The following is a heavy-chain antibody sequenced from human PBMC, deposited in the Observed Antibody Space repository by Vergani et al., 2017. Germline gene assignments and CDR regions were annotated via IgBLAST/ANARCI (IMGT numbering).Heavy chain of an antibody. V-gene: IGHV4-30-2*01. J-gene: IGHJ4*02. CDR3: ARAGPRYSSSWYYFDY. CDR2: IYHSGST. Sequence: QLQLQESGSGLVKPSQTLSLTCAVSGGSISSGGYSWSWIRQPPGKGLEWIGYIYHSGSTYYNPSLKSRVTISVDRSKNQFSLKLSSVTAADTAVYYCARAGPRYSSSWYYFDYWGQGTLVTVSS. D-gene: IGHD6-13*01. CDR1: GGSISSGGYS.